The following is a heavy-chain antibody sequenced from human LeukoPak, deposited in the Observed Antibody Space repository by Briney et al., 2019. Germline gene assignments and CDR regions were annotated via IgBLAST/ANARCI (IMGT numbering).Heavy chain of an antibody. D-gene: IGHD5-12*01. CDR2: IYPGDSDT. V-gene: IGHV5-51*01. Sequence: GESLKISFKGSGYTFTSYWIGWVRQMPGKGLEWMGVIYPGDSDTRYSPSFEGQVTISADKSISTAYLQWSSLKASDTAMYYCVRSATMGDLWGQGTLVTVSS. J-gene: IGHJ4*02. CDR1: GYTFTSYW. CDR3: VRSATMGDL.